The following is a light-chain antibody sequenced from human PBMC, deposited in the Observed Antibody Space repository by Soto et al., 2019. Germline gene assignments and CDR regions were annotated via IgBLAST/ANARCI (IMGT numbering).Light chain of an antibody. V-gene: IGLV2-14*01. CDR2: EVS. J-gene: IGLJ1*01. CDR1: SSDVGGYNY. Sequence: QSVLTQPASVSGSPGQSITISCTGTSSDVGGYNYVSWYQHHPGKAPKLMICEVSNRPSGVSNRFSGSKSGNTASLTISGLQADDEADYYCSSYTSSTTPYVFGTGTKVTVL. CDR3: SSYTSSTTPYV.